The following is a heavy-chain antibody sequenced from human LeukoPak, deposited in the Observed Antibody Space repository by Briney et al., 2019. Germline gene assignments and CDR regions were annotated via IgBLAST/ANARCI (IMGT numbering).Heavy chain of an antibody. V-gene: IGHV3-23*01. CDR1: GFTFSNIA. Sequence: GGSLRLSCAASGFTFSNIAMSWVRQAPGKGLEWVPGISGSGGSTYYADSVKGRFTISRDNSKNTLYVQMNSLRAEDTAVYYCAKDLSCIDWGQGTLVIVSS. CDR2: ISGSGGST. J-gene: IGHJ4*02. CDR3: AKDLSCID. D-gene: IGHD1-26*01.